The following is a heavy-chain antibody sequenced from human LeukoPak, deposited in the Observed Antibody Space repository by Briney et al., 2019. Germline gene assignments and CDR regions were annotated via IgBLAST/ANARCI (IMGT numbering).Heavy chain of an antibody. CDR1: GFTFRTYS. Sequence: GGSLRLSCAASGFTFRTYSMNWVRQAPGKGLEWVSSISTTSSYFYYADSVKGRFTISRDNSKNTLYLQMNSLRAEDTAVYYCARGYSNGWFFFDYWGQGTLVTVSS. CDR2: ISTTSSYF. D-gene: IGHD6-19*01. J-gene: IGHJ4*02. V-gene: IGHV3-21*04. CDR3: ARGYSNGWFFFDY.